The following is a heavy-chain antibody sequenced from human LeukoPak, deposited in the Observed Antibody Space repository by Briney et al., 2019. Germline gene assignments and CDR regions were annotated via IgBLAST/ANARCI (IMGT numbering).Heavy chain of an antibody. D-gene: IGHD3-10*01. J-gene: IGHJ6*03. V-gene: IGHV4-4*07. Sequence: SETLSLTCTVSGGSISSYYWSWIRQPAGKGLEWIGRIYTSGSTNYNPSLKSRVTMSVDTSKNQFSLKLSSVTAADTAVYYCAREPRGGELWFGEFPYYYYMDVWGKGTTVTVSS. CDR2: IYTSGST. CDR1: GGSISSYY. CDR3: AREPRGGELWFGEFPYYYYMDV.